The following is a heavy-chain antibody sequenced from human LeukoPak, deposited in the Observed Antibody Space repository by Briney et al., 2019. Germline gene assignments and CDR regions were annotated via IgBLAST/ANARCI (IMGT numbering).Heavy chain of an antibody. V-gene: IGHV3-11*01. CDR1: GFTFSDYY. J-gene: IGHJ6*02. D-gene: IGHD5-12*01. CDR3: ARAWGGYGDTDYYYYGMDV. Sequence: GGSLRLSCAASGFTFSDYYMSWIRQAPGKGLEWVSYISSSGSTIYYADSVKGRFTISRDNAKNSLYLQMNSLSAEDTAVYYCARAWGGYGDTDYYYYGMDVWGQGTTVTVSS. CDR2: ISSSGSTI.